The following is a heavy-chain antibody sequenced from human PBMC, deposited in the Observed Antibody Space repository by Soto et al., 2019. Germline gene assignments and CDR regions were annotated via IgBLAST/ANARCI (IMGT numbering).Heavy chain of an antibody. Sequence: GGSLRLSCAASGFTFSSYAMSWVRQAPGKGLEWVSAISGSGGSTYYADSVKGRFTISRDNSKNTLYLQMNSLRAEDTAVYYCAKARAQYYDFWSGYPVDYWGQGTLVTAPQ. CDR2: ISGSGGST. CDR3: AKARAQYYDFWSGYPVDY. V-gene: IGHV3-23*01. J-gene: IGHJ4*02. D-gene: IGHD3-3*01. CDR1: GFTFSSYA.